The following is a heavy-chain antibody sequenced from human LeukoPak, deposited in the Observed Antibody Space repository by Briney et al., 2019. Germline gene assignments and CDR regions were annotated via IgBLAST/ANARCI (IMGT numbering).Heavy chain of an antibody. CDR3: AKEWEAYCGGDCYSAFDY. J-gene: IGHJ4*02. D-gene: IGHD2-21*01. CDR1: EFTFSSYG. CDR2: IRYDGSNK. Sequence: RGSLRLSCAASEFTFSSYGMHWVRQAPGKGPEWVAFIRYDGSNKYYADSVKGRFTISRDNSKNMLYLQMNSLRAEDTAVYYCAKEWEAYCGGDCYSAFDYWGQGTLDTVSS. V-gene: IGHV3-30*02.